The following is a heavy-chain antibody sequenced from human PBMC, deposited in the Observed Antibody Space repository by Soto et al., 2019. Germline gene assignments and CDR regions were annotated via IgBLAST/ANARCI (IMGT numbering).Heavy chain of an antibody. CDR1: GGSISSSNW. J-gene: IGHJ5*02. CDR3: ARDACATYYYGSGSYCWFDP. V-gene: IGHV4-4*02. Sequence: QVQLQESGPGLVKPSGTLSLTCAVSGGSISSSNWWSWVRQPPGKGLEWIGEIYHSGSTNYNPSPKSRVTISVDKSKNQFSLKLSSVTAADTAVYYCARDACATYYYGSGSYCWFDPWGQGTLVTVSS. D-gene: IGHD3-10*01. CDR2: IYHSGST.